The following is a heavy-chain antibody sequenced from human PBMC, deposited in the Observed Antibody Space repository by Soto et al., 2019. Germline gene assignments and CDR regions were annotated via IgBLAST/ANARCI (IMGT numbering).Heavy chain of an antibody. V-gene: IGHV1-3*01. J-gene: IGHJ5*02. CDR2: INGVNGNT. Sequence: QVQLVQSGAEVKKAGASVRISCKASGYTFTTSGMHWVRQAPGQGLEWVEWINGVNGNTKYSQKFQDRVTITRDSSASTAYMELSGLTSDDTGVFYCARAPRLTQLSAWGQGTLVIVSS. D-gene: IGHD1-1*01. CDR3: ARAPRLTQLSA. CDR1: GYTFTTSG.